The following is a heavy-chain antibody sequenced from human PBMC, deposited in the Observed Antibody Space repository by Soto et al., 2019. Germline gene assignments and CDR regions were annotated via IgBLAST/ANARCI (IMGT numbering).Heavy chain of an antibody. D-gene: IGHD5-12*01. Sequence: GSLRLSCAPSGFIFSNYGIHWVRQAPGKGLEWVALIWYDGSNKYYADSVKGRFIVSRDDTNNTAYLQLNRLTADDTAIYYCEREGVVAASQDFWGPGTLVTVSS. J-gene: IGHJ4*02. V-gene: IGHV3-30*02. CDR3: EREGVVAASQDF. CDR2: IWYDGSNK. CDR1: GFIFSNYG.